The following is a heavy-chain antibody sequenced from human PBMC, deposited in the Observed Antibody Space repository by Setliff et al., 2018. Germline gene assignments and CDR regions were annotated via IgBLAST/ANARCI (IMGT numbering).Heavy chain of an antibody. Sequence: ASVKVSCKASGYTFTSYYMHWVRQAPGQGLEWMGIINPSGGSTSYAQKFQGRVTMTRDTSTSTAYMELRSLRSDDTAVYYCARETPIHMSGYYYVKIDYWGQGTLVTVSS. CDR2: INPSGGST. J-gene: IGHJ4*02. CDR1: GYTFTSYY. CDR3: ARETPIHMSGYYYVKIDY. D-gene: IGHD3-22*01. V-gene: IGHV1-46*01.